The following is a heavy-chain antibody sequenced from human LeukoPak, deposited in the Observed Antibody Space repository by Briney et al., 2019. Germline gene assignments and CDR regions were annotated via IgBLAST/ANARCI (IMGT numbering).Heavy chain of an antibody. CDR3: AREDPHFDY. V-gene: IGHV3-21*01. Sequence: GGSLRLSCAAPGFTFSGYSMNWVRQAPGKGLEWVSSLSSRGSYIYYADSVKGRFTISRDNAKNSLYLQMNSLRAEDTAVYYCAREDPHFDYWGQGTLVTVSS. J-gene: IGHJ4*02. CDR1: GFTFSGYS. CDR2: LSSRGSYI.